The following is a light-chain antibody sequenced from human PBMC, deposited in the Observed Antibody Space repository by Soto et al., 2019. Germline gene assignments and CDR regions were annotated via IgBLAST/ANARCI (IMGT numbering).Light chain of an antibody. Sequence: QSVLTQPPSASGSPGQSVTISCTGTSSDVGAYNSVSWYQQHPGKAPRLMIYEVNKRPSGVPDRFSGSKSGNMASLTVSGLQAEDEADYYCNSHGGSNNFWAFGGGTKLTVL. CDR2: EVN. J-gene: IGLJ3*02. CDR1: SSDVGAYNS. CDR3: NSHGGSNNFWA. V-gene: IGLV2-8*01.